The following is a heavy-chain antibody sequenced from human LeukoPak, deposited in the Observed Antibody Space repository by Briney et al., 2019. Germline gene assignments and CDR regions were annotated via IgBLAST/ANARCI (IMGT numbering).Heavy chain of an antibody. D-gene: IGHD6-6*01. J-gene: IGHJ4*02. CDR3: ARGIAAFEFDY. Sequence: SSETLSLTCTVSGGSVNGYFWSWIRQPPGKGLEWIGYIYYSGSTNYNPSLKSRVTISVDTSKNQFSLKLSSVTAADTAVYYCARGIAAFEFDYWGQGTLVTVSS. CDR1: GGSVNGYF. CDR2: IYYSGST. V-gene: IGHV4-59*02.